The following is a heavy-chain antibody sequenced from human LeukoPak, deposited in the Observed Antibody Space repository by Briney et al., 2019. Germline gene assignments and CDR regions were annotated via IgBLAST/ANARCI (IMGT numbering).Heavy chain of an antibody. CDR2: ISAYNGKT. D-gene: IGHD6-13*01. J-gene: IGHJ6*03. Sequence: GASMKVSCKASGYTFFTSDVSWVRQAPGQGLEWMGWISAYNGKTNYAQKFQGRVTMTTDTSTNTAYMELRSLRSDDTAVYYCARDKKQAYYMDVWGKGTTVTVS. CDR1: GYTFFTSD. CDR3: ARDKKQAYYMDV. V-gene: IGHV1-18*01.